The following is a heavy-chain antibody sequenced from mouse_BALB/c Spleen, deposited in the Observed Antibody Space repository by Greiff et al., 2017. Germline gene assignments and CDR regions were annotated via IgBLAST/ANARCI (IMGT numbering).Heavy chain of an antibody. D-gene: IGHD2-14*01. CDR1: GFTFSSYG. V-gene: IGHV5-6*01. CDR2: ISSGGSYT. Sequence: EVKLMESGGDLVKPGGSLKLSCAASGFTFSSYGMSWVRQTPDKRLEWVATISSGGSYTYYPDSVKGRFTISRDNAKNTLYLQMSSLKSEDTAMYYCARPTIGTTTGYFDYWGQGTTLTVSS. CDR3: ARPTIGTTTGYFDY. J-gene: IGHJ2*01.